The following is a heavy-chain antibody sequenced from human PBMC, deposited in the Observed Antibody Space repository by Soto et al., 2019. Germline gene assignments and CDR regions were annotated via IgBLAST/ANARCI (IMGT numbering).Heavy chain of an antibody. CDR2: INHSGST. D-gene: IGHD6-13*01. CDR3: ARGLAIGVAPAGKYFDY. J-gene: IGHJ4*02. CDR1: GGSFSGYY. V-gene: IGHV4-34*01. Sequence: SETLSLTCAVYGGSFSGYYWSWIRQPPGKGLEWIGEINHSGSTNYNPSLKSRVTISVDTSKNQFSLKLSSVTAADTAVYYCARGLAIGVAPAGKYFDYWGQGTLVTVSS.